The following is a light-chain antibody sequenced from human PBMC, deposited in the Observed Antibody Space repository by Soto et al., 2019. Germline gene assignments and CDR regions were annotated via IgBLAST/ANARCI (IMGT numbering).Light chain of an antibody. J-gene: IGKJ1*01. Sequence: DIQMTQSPSSLSASVGDRVTITCRASQSISSYLNWYQQKPGKAPKVLSYAASSLQSGIPSRFRGSGSGTDFTLTISSLQPEDFATYYCQQSYSIPWTFGQGTKVEIK. CDR1: QSISSY. V-gene: IGKV1-39*01. CDR2: AAS. CDR3: QQSYSIPWT.